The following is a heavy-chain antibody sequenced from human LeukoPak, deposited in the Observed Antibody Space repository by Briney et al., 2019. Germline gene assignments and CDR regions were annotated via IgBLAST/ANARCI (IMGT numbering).Heavy chain of an antibody. Sequence: PGGSLRLSCAASGFTFSSYGMHWVRQAPGKGLEWVAIISYDGTNKYFADSVKGRFTISRDNSKNTLYVQMNSLRVEDTAVYYCARDPAKFWSGHDYWGQGTLVTVSS. CDR1: GFTFSSYG. CDR2: ISYDGTNK. D-gene: IGHD3-3*01. V-gene: IGHV3-30*03. J-gene: IGHJ4*02. CDR3: ARDPAKFWSGHDY.